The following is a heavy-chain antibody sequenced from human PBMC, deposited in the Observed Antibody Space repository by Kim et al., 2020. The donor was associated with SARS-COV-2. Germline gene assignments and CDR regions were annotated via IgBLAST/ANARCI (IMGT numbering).Heavy chain of an antibody. Sequence: GESLKISCAASGFDFNHIAMNWVRQAPGKGLEWVSVISGSGESTYYADSVKGRFTISRDNSKNTVYLQMNSLRADDTAVYYCGKGQSNILAGHFPAEKYFYYYDMDVWGQGTTVIVSS. CDR1: GFDFNHIA. V-gene: IGHV3-23*01. CDR3: GKGQSNILAGHFPAEKYFYYYDMDV. D-gene: IGHD3-9*01. CDR2: ISGSGEST. J-gene: IGHJ6*02.